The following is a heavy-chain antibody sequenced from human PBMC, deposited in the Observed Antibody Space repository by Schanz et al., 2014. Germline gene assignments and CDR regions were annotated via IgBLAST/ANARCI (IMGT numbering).Heavy chain of an antibody. CDR1: GFIVRSNY. V-gene: IGHV3-66*02. CDR2: VHPGGST. D-gene: IGHD5-12*01. CDR3: ARDVHGYGPHLDY. Sequence: EVQLVESGGGLVQPGGSLRLSCAVSGFIVRSNYMTWVRQAPGKGLEWVSFVHPGGSTYYPDSVKGRFTISRDSSKNTLYLQMNSLRAEDTAVYYCARDVHGYGPHLDYWGQGSLVTVSS. J-gene: IGHJ4*02.